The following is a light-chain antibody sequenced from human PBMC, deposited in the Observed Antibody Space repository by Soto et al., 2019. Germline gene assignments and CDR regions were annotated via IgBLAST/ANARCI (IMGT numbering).Light chain of an antibody. Sequence: IVLTQSPGTLSLSPGERATLSCGASQSVTNNFLAWYQQKPGQAPRLLIYGASSRATGVPDRFRGSESGTDFTLTISRLEPGYFAVYYCQQYGTPLFTFGPGTKVDIK. CDR2: GAS. J-gene: IGKJ3*01. V-gene: IGKV3-20*01. CDR1: QSVTNNF. CDR3: QQYGTPLFT.